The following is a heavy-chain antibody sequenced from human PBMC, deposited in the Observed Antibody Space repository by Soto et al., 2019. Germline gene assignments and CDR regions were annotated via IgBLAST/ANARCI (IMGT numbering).Heavy chain of an antibody. V-gene: IGHV3-23*01. D-gene: IGHD6-6*01. CDR2: IGGTDGKT. Sequence: GGSLRLSCVASGFIFSGSAMSWVRQAPGKGLQWVSAIGGTDGKTYYTDSVRGRFTISRDNSRNMVYLQMDSLRVEDTAVYYCAKDRPGGPWTFDYWGQGTPVPVYS. CDR3: AKDRPGGPWTFDY. CDR1: GFIFSGSA. J-gene: IGHJ4*02.